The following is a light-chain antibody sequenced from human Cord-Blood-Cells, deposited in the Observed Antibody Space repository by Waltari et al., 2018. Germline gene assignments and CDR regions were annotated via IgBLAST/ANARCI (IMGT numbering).Light chain of an antibody. Sequence: QSAPTQPAPVSGPPGQSITIPFTGTSRDCGGYNLVPWYQQHPGKAPKLMIYEVSKRPSGGSNRFSGSKSGNTASLTISGLQAEDEADYYCCSYAGSLYVFGTGTKVTVL. CDR1: SRDCGGYNL. CDR3: CSYAGSLYV. V-gene: IGLV2-23*02. J-gene: IGLJ1*01. CDR2: EVS.